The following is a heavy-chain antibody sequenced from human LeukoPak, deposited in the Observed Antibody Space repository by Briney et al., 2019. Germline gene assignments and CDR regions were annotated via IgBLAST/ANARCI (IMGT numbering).Heavy chain of an antibody. Sequence: ASVKVSCKASGYAFTNYYMHWVRQAPGQGPEWMGIINPSGGSTSYAPKFQGRVTMTRDTSTSTVYMELSSLRSEDTAVYYCARGHYYDIVTGYYSVDHYYGMDVWGQGTTVTVSS. CDR3: ARGHYYDIVTGYYSVDHYYGMDV. J-gene: IGHJ6*02. D-gene: IGHD3-9*01. V-gene: IGHV1-46*01. CDR2: INPSGGST. CDR1: GYAFTNYY.